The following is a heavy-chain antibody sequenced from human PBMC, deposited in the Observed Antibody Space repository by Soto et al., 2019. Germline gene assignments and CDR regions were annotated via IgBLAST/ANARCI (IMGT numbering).Heavy chain of an antibody. CDR3: ARGGRGYEFDY. CDR1: GFTFSSYA. Sequence: EVQLVESGGGLVQPGGSLRLSCAASGFTFSSYAMHWVRQAPGKGLEYVSVISSNGGSTYYENSVKGRFTISRDTSKNTLYLQMGSLRAEDMAVYYCARGGRGYEFDYWGQGTLVTVSS. D-gene: IGHD5-12*01. CDR2: ISSNGGST. V-gene: IGHV3-64*01. J-gene: IGHJ4*02.